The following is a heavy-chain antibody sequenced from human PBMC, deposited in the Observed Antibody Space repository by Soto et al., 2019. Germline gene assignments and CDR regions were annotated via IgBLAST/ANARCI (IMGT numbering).Heavy chain of an antibody. CDR2: ISWNSGSI. CDR1: GFTFDDYA. J-gene: IGHJ4*02. CDR3: AKDKGIAAASTVFDY. Sequence: EVQLVESGGGLVQPGRSLRLSCAASGFTFDDYAMHWVRQAPGKGLEWVSGISWNSGSIGYADSVKGRFTISRDNAKNSLYLQMNSLRAEDTALYYCAKDKGIAAASTVFDYWGQGTLVTVSS. V-gene: IGHV3-9*01. D-gene: IGHD6-13*01.